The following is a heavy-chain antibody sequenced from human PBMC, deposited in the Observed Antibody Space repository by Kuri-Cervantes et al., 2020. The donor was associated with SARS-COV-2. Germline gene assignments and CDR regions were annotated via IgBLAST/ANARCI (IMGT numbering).Heavy chain of an antibody. CDR2: IYHSGST. Sequence: SETLSLTCTVSGGSISSSNWWSWVRQPPGKGLEWIGEIYHSGSTNYNPSLKSRVTISVDKSKNQFSLKLSSVTAADTAVYYCARDPAVVAATRDAFDIWGQGTMVTVSS. D-gene: IGHD2-15*01. CDR1: GGSISSSNW. CDR3: ARDPAVVAATRDAFDI. V-gene: IGHV4-4*02. J-gene: IGHJ3*02.